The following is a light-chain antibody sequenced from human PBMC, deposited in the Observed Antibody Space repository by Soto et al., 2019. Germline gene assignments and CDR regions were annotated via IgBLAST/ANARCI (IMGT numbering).Light chain of an antibody. J-gene: IGKJ5*01. CDR2: DAS. Sequence: EIVMTQSPATLSASPGERATLSCRSSQSVSSDLAWYQQKPGRAPSLLIYDASSRAAGVKDRFSGTVSGAEFTLSISSMQSEDFGVYDCHQYNNWPRTFGQGTRLEI. CDR3: HQYNNWPRT. CDR1: QSVSSD. V-gene: IGKV3-15*01.